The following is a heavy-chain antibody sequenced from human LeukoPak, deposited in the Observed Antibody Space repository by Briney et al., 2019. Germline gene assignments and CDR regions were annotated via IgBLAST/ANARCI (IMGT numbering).Heavy chain of an antibody. CDR3: ARGGRYYDGSDYHNWFDP. Sequence: GGSLRLSSEASGFTFTDYTLHWVRQAPGKGLEWVAFISSDGANKHYAVSVKGRFTISRDNSKNTLYLQMNSLRSEDTAVFYCARGGRYYDGSDYHNWFDPWGQGILVTVSS. D-gene: IGHD3-22*01. J-gene: IGHJ5*02. V-gene: IGHV3-30*04. CDR2: ISSDGANK. CDR1: GFTFTDYT.